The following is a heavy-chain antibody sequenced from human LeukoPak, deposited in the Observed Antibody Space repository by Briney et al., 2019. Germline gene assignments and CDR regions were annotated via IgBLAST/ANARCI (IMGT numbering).Heavy chain of an antibody. CDR2: ISSADTT. D-gene: IGHD6-19*01. J-gene: IGHJ3*02. CDR3: ARDPVQWPRKGAFDM. Sequence: GGSLRLSCAASGFTVSSNYMSWVRQAPGKGLEWVSVISSADTTYYADSVKGRFTISRDNSKNTVYLQMNSLRAEDTAMYYCARDPVQWPRKGAFDMWGQGTMVTVSS. CDR1: GFTVSSNY. V-gene: IGHV3-53*01.